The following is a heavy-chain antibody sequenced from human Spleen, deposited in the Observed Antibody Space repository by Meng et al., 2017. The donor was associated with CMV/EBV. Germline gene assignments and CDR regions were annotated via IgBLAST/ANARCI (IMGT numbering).Heavy chain of an antibody. D-gene: IGHD2-2*01. CDR2: ISSSRSYI. CDR1: GFSFSTYT. J-gene: IGHJ3*02. CDR3: ARERLYQPLWGDALDI. V-gene: IGHV3-21*06. Sequence: GGSLRLSCAPSGFSFSTYTLHWVRQAPGKGLEWVASISSSRSYINYADPVKGRFNISRDNAKDSLYLQMSSLRAEDTAVYYCARERLYQPLWGDALDIWGQGTMVTVSS.